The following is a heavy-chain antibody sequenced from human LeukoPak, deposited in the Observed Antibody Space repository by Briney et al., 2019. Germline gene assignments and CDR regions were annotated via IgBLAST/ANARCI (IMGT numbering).Heavy chain of an antibody. CDR2: ISSSSSYI. CDR3: ARDSGEYCSGGSCSNFDY. V-gene: IGHV3-21*01. CDR1: GFRFSSYT. Sequence: AGGSLRLSCAASGFRFSSYTINWVRQSPGKGLEWVSSISSSSSYIYYTDSVKGRFTISRDNAKNSLYLQMNSLRAEDTAVYYCARDSGEYCSGGSCSNFDYWGQGTLVTVSS. D-gene: IGHD2-15*01. J-gene: IGHJ4*02.